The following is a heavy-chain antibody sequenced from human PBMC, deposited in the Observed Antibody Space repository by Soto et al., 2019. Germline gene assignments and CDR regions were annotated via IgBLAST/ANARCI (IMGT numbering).Heavy chain of an antibody. V-gene: IGHV4-59*12. CDR3: ARGRRYCSGGSCYSVVSTFDY. D-gene: IGHD2-15*01. CDR1: GGSISSYC. CDR2: IYYSGST. Sequence: PSETLSLTCTVSGGSISSYCWSWIRQPPGKGLEWIGYIYYSGSTNYNPSLKSRVTISVDTSKNQFSLKLSSVTAADTAVYYCARGRRYCSGGSCYSVVSTFDYWGQGTLVTVSS. J-gene: IGHJ4*02.